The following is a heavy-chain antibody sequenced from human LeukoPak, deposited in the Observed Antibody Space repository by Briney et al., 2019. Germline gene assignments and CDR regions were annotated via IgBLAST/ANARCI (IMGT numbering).Heavy chain of an antibody. CDR2: ICPGDSDT. CDR3: ARGPLNVIVGATPAPDY. J-gene: IGHJ4*02. V-gene: IGHV5-51*01. Sequence: GESLKISCKGSGYSFTSYWIGWVRQMPGKGLEWMGIICPGDSDTRYSPSFQGQVTISADKSISTAYLQWSSLKASDTAMYYCARGPLNVIVGATPAPDYWGQGTLVTVSS. D-gene: IGHD1-26*01. CDR1: GYSFTSYW.